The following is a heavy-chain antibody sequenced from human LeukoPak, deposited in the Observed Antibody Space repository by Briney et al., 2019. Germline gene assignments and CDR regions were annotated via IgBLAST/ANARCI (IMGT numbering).Heavy chain of an antibody. V-gene: IGHV3-9*01. CDR3: AEGDEYSSSSFDY. CDR1: GFTFDDYA. Sequence: GGSLRLSCAASGFTFDDYAMHWVRQAPGKGLEWVSGISWNSGSIGYADSVKGRFTISRDNAKNSLYLQMNSLRAEDTALYYCAEGDEYSSSSFDYWGQGTLVTVSS. CDR2: ISWNSGSI. D-gene: IGHD6-6*01. J-gene: IGHJ4*02.